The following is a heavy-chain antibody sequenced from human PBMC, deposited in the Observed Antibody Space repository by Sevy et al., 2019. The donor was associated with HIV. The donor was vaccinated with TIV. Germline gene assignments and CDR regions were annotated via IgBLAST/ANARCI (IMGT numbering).Heavy chain of an antibody. J-gene: IGHJ6*02. V-gene: IGHV3-23*01. D-gene: IGHD6-13*01. CDR2: ISGSGGST. CDR3: AKDPQQQLALLSMDV. Sequence: GGSLRLSCAASGFTFSSYAMSWVRQAPGKGLEWVSAISGSGGSTYYADSVKGRFTISRDNSKNTLYLQMNSLRAEDTAVYYCAKDPQQQLALLSMDVWGQGTTVTVSS. CDR1: GFTFSSYA.